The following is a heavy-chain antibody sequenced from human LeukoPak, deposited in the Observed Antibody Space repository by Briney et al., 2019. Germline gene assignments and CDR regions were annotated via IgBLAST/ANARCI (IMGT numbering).Heavy chain of an antibody. V-gene: IGHV3-21*01. Sequence: GGSLRLSCAASGFIFFNYAMTWVRQAPGKGLEWVSTITGSGDNTYYADSVKGRFTISRDNAKNSLYLQMNSLRAEDTAVYYCARDSHSSSWYSEFDYWGQGTLVTVSS. J-gene: IGHJ4*02. CDR3: ARDSHSSSWYSEFDY. D-gene: IGHD6-13*01. CDR2: ITGSGDNT. CDR1: GFIFFNYA.